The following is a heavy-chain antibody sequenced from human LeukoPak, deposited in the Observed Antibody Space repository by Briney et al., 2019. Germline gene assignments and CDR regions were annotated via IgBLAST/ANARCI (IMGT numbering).Heavy chain of an antibody. J-gene: IGHJ6*02. CDR3: ARGHYGLDV. CDR2: ISTSTYT. V-gene: IGHV3-11*05. Sequence: PGASLRLSCAASGFTFSDYYMSWIRQAPGKGLEWVSYISTSTYTNYADSVKGRFTISRDNAKDSLYLHMNSLRAEDTAVYYCARGHYGLDVWGQGTTVTVSS. CDR1: GFTFSDYY.